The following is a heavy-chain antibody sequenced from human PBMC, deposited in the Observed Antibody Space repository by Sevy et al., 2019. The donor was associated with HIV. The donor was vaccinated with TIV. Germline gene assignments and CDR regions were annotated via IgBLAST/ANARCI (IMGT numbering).Heavy chain of an antibody. CDR2: TNHSGST. CDR3: ARAVVVPAATFDY. J-gene: IGHJ4*02. V-gene: IGHV4-34*01. CDR1: GGSFSGYY. D-gene: IGHD2-2*01. Sequence: SETLSLTCAVYGGSFSGYYWSWIRQPPGKGLEWIGETNHSGSTNYNPSLKSRVTISVDTSKNQFSLKLSSVTAADTAVYYCARAVVVPAATFDYWGQGTLVTVSS.